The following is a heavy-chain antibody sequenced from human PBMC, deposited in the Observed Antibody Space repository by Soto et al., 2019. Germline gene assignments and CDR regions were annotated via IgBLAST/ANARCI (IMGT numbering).Heavy chain of an antibody. J-gene: IGHJ6*02. D-gene: IGHD6-19*01. Sequence: SETLSLTCTVSGGSISSGGYYWSWIRQHPGKGLEWIGYIYYSGSTYYNPSLKSRVTISVDTSKNQFSLKLSSVTAADTAVYYCARAVEDYYYGMDVWGQGTTVTVSS. CDR1: GGSISSGGYY. V-gene: IGHV4-31*03. CDR2: IYYSGST. CDR3: ARAVEDYYYGMDV.